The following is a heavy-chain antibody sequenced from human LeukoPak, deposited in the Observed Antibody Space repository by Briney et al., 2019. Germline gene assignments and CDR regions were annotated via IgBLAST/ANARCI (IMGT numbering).Heavy chain of an antibody. Sequence: GGSLRLSCAASGFTFSSYGMHWVRQAPGRGLEWVAVIWYDGSNKYYADSVKGRFTISRDNSKNTLYLQMNSLRAEDTAVYYCARDRSSGYSYYFDYWGQGTLVTVSS. CDR2: IWYDGSNK. CDR3: ARDRSSGYSYYFDY. CDR1: GFTFSSYG. D-gene: IGHD3-22*01. V-gene: IGHV3-33*01. J-gene: IGHJ4*02.